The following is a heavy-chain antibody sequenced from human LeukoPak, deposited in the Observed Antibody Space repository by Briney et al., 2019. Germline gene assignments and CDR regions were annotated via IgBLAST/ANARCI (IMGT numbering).Heavy chain of an antibody. Sequence: SETLSLTCTVSGDSISSYYWSWIRQPPGKGLEWIGYIYYSGSTNYNPSLKSRVTISVDTSKNQFSLKLSSVTAADTAVYYCARDPGYSSGWYDAFDIWGQGTMVTVSS. J-gene: IGHJ3*02. CDR2: IYYSGST. V-gene: IGHV4-59*01. CDR3: ARDPGYSSGWYDAFDI. CDR1: GDSISSYY. D-gene: IGHD6-19*01.